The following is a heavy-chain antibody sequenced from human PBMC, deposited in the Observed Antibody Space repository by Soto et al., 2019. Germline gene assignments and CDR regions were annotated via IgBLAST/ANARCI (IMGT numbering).Heavy chain of an antibody. V-gene: IGHV3-15*01. CDR1: VFTFSNAW. Sequence: VGSLRLSCASSVFTFSNAWMSCVRHSPGKGLEWVGRIKSKTDGGTTDYAAPVKGRFTISRDDSKNTLYLQMNSLKTEDTAVYYCTTEGAYYDFWRGYSPDYWGPGTLVTVSS. CDR2: IKSKTDGGTT. J-gene: IGHJ4*02. CDR3: TTEGAYYDFWRGYSPDY. D-gene: IGHD3-3*01.